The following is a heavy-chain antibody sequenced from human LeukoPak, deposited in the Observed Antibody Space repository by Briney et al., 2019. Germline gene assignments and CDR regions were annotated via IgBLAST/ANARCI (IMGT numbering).Heavy chain of an antibody. V-gene: IGHV3-11*06. CDR3: AREGGLRMDHSSWDAEYYFDY. J-gene: IGHJ4*02. CDR2: TSSSSSYT. D-gene: IGHD5-12*01. Sequence: GGSLRLSSPPSAFTFSAYYMSWIRPPPGKVREWVSYTSSSSSYTKYADSVKGRFTISRDNAKDSLYLQMNSLRAEDTAVYYCAREGGLRMDHSSWDAEYYFDYWGQGTLVTVSS. CDR1: AFTFSAYY.